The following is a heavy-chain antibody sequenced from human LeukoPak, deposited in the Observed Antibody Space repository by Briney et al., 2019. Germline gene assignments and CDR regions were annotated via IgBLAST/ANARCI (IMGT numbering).Heavy chain of an antibody. J-gene: IGHJ2*01. CDR2: ISSSSSYI. V-gene: IGHV3-21*01. Sequence: GSLRLSCAASGFTFSSYSMNWVRQAPGKGLEWVSSISSSSSYIYYADSVKGRFTISRDNAKNSLYLQMNSLRAEDTAVYYCARSPARLRPNWYFDLWGRGTLVTVSS. CDR1: GFTFSSYS. CDR3: ARSPARLRPNWYFDL. D-gene: IGHD4-17*01.